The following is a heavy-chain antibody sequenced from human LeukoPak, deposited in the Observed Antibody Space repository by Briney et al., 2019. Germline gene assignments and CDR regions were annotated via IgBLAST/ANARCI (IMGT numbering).Heavy chain of an antibody. J-gene: IGHJ4*02. CDR2: INHSGST. V-gene: IGHV4-34*01. D-gene: IGHD3-16*02. Sequence: SETLSLTCAVYGGSFSGYYWSWIRQPPGKGLEWIGEINHSGSTNYNPPLKSRVTISVDTSKNQFSLKLSSVTAADTAVYYCARDYDYVWGSYRKRKYYFDYWGQGTLVTVSS. CDR3: ARDYDYVWGSYRKRKYYFDY. CDR1: GGSFSGYY.